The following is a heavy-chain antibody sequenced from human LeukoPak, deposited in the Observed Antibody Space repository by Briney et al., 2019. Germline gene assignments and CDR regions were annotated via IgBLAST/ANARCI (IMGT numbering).Heavy chain of an antibody. CDR3: ARGTLRFGELGLH. J-gene: IGHJ4*02. D-gene: IGHD3-10*01. V-gene: IGHV1-18*01. CDR2: ISTYNGNT. CDR1: GYTFTTYG. Sequence: GASVKVSCKASGYTFTTYGITWVRQAPGQGLEWMGWISTYNGNTNYAQKLQGRVTMTTDTSTSTAYMELRSLRSDDTAVYYCARGTLRFGELGLHWGQGTLVTVPS.